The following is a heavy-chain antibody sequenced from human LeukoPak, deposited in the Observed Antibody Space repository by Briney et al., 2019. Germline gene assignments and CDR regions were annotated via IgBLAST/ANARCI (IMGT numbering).Heavy chain of an antibody. J-gene: IGHJ4*02. D-gene: IGHD3-10*01. CDR3: ARVFGYYGSGSYFLDY. CDR1: GDSVSSNSAA. V-gene: IGHV6-1*01. CDR2: TYYRSKWYN. Sequence: SQTLSLTCAISGDSVSSNSAAWNWIRPSPSRGLEWLGRTYYRSKWYNHYAVSVKSRITINPDTSKNQFPLQLNSVTPEDTAVYYCARVFGYYGSGSYFLDYWGQGTLVTVSS.